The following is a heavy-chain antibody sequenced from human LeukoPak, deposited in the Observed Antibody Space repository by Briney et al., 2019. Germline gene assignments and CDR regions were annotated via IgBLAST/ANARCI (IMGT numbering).Heavy chain of an antibody. CDR2: IYYSGST. Sequence: TFSSYAMTWIRQPPGKGLEWIGSIYYSGSTYYNPSLKSRVTISVDTSKNQFSLKLSSVTAADTAVYYCARDLHYDSSGYYFDYWGQGTLVTVSS. D-gene: IGHD3-22*01. CDR1: TFSSYA. J-gene: IGHJ4*02. V-gene: IGHV4-39*07. CDR3: ARDLHYDSSGYYFDY.